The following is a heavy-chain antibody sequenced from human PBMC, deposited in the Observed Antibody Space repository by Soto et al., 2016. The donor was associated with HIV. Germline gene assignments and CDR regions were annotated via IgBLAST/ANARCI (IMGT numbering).Heavy chain of an antibody. CDR2: ISSSASST. CDR3: AKSGVAVVPAAKSWFDP. Sequence: EVQLLESGGGLVQPGGSLRLSCAASGFPFTTYAMNWVRQAPGKGLEWVSSISSSASSTYYADSVKGRFTISRDNFKNTLYLQMNSLRAEDTAVYYCAKSGVAVVPAAKSWFDPWGQGTLVTVSS. CDR1: GFPFTTYA. V-gene: IGHV3-23*01. D-gene: IGHD2-2*01. J-gene: IGHJ5*02.